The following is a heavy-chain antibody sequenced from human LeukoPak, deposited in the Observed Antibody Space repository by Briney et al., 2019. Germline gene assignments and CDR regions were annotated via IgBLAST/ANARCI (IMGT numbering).Heavy chain of an antibody. D-gene: IGHD2-8*01. V-gene: IGHV1-18*01. CDR3: ARRLGYCTNAVCYFGAFDI. CDR1: GYTFTTYD. CDR2: MNPNSGNT. Sequence: ASVKVSCKASGYTFTTYDINWVRQATGQGLEWMGWMNPNSGNTNYAQKLQGRVTMTTDTSTSTAYMELRSLRSDDTAVYYCARRLGYCTNAVCYFGAFDIWGQGTMVTVSS. J-gene: IGHJ3*02.